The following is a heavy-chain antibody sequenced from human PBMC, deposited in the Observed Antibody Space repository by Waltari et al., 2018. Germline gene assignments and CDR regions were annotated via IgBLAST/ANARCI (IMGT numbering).Heavy chain of an antibody. V-gene: IGHV3-20*04. CDR2: INWNGGST. Sequence: EVQLVVSGGGVVRPGGSLRLSCAASGFTFDDYGMSWVHQAPVKGLEWVSGINWNGGSTGYADSVKGRFTISRDNAKNSLYLQMNRLRAEDTALYYCARGKGYSSSPYYFDYWGQGTLVTVSS. CDR3: ARGKGYSSSPYYFDY. D-gene: IGHD6-13*01. CDR1: GFTFDDYG. J-gene: IGHJ4*02.